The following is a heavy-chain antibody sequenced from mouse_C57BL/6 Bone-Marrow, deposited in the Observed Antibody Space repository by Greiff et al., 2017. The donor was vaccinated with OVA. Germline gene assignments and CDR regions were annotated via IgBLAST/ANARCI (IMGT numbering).Heavy chain of an antibody. V-gene: IGHV1-55*01. CDR3: AKGKDWFAY. J-gene: IGHJ3*01. CDR2: IYPGSGST. CDR1: GYTFPSYW. Sequence: QVQLQQPGAELVKPGASVKMSCKASGYTFPSYWITWVKRRPGQGLEWIGDIYPGSGSTNYNEKFKSKATLTIDTSSSTAYMQLSSLTSEDSAVYYWAKGKDWFAYWGQGTLVTVSA.